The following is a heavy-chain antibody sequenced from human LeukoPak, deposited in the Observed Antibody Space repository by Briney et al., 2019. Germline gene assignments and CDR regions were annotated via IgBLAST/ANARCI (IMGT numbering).Heavy chain of an antibody. CDR1: EFTVSRNY. CDR3: TRDQMNY. D-gene: IGHD5-24*01. V-gene: IGHV3-53*01. Sequence: GGSLRLSCTASEFTVSRNYMLWFRQAPGKGLEWVSLIFSNGDTHYADSVKGRFTISRDTSKNTVSLQMNSLRVEDTAMYYCTRDQMNYWGQGTLVTVSS. CDR2: IFSNGDT. J-gene: IGHJ4*02.